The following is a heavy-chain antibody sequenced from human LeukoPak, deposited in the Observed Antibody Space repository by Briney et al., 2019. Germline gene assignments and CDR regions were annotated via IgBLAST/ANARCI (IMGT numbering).Heavy chain of an antibody. CDR3: ARRTTYYYDSSDHYYFDY. V-gene: IGHV5-51*01. D-gene: IGHD3-22*01. CDR2: SYPGDSDT. Sequence: GESLKISCKGSGYSFTSYWIGWVRQMPGKGLEGMGISYPGDSDTRYSPSFQGQVTISADKSISTAYLQWSSLKASDTAMYYCARRTTYYYDSSDHYYFDYWGQGTLVTVSS. CDR1: GYSFTSYW. J-gene: IGHJ4*02.